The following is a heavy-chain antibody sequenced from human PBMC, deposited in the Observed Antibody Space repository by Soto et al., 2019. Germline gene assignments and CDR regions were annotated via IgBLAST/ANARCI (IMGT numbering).Heavy chain of an antibody. J-gene: IGHJ4*02. D-gene: IGHD5-12*01. V-gene: IGHV3-74*01. CDR3: ARAGDRGYEPDD. Sequence: EVQLVESGGGLVQPGGSLTLSCAASGFTFSNYWMHWVRQAPGKGLVWVSRINSGGSSTSYAVSVKGRFTISRDNARNTLYVQMNSLRVEDTAVYYCARAGDRGYEPDDWGQGTLVTVSS. CDR1: GFTFSNYW. CDR2: INSGGSST.